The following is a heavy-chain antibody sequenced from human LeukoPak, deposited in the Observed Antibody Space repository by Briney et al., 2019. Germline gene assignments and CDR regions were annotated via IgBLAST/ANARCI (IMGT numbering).Heavy chain of an antibody. Sequence: GGSLRLSCAASGFTFSSFWMTWVRQAPGKGLEWVAVIWYDGSNKYYADSVKGRFTISRDNSKNTLYLQMNSLRAEDTAAYYCARVFSIVGAIGYFDYWGQGTLVTVSS. J-gene: IGHJ4*02. CDR3: ARVFSIVGAIGYFDY. D-gene: IGHD1-26*01. CDR2: IWYDGSNK. V-gene: IGHV3-33*08. CDR1: GFTFSSFW.